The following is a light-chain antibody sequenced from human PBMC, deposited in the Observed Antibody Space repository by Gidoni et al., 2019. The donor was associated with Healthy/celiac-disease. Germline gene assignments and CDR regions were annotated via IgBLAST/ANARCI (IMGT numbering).Light chain of an antibody. V-gene: IGKV3-15*01. CDR3: QQYHNWPPLT. CDR2: GAS. CDR1: QSVSSN. Sequence: EIAMTQSPATLSVSPGESATLSCRASQSVSSNLSWYQQKPGQAPRLLIYGASTRATGIPARFSGSGSGTEFTLTISSLQSEDFAVYYCQQYHNWPPLTFGGGTKVEIK. J-gene: IGKJ4*01.